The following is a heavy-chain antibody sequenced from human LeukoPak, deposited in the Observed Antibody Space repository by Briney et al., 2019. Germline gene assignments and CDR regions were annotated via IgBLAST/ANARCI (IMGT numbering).Heavy chain of an antibody. CDR3: ARGEGIFFDY. CDR2: VSAYNGNT. Sequence: VSVTVSCKASGYTFTNFAISWVRQAPGQGLEWMGWVSAYNGNTNYAQKFQGRVSVTTDTSTSTAYMDLRSLRSDDTAVYYCARGEGIFFDYWGQGTLVTVSS. D-gene: IGHD3-3*01. CDR1: GYTFTNFA. J-gene: IGHJ4*02. V-gene: IGHV1-18*01.